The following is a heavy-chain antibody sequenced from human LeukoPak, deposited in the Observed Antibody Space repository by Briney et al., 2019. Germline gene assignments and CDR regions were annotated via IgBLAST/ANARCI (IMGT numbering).Heavy chain of an antibody. Sequence: PSETLSLTCTVSGGSISSYYWSWIRQPPGKGLEWIGYIYYTGSTNYNPSLKSRVTISVDTSKNQVSLKLTSVTAADTAVYYCARYGSGSYRQFDYWGQGILVTVSS. CDR2: IYYTGST. D-gene: IGHD3-10*01. J-gene: IGHJ4*02. CDR1: GGSISSYY. CDR3: ARYGSGSYRQFDY. V-gene: IGHV4-59*01.